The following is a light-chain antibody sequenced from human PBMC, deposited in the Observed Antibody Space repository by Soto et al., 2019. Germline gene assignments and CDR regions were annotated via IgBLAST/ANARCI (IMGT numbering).Light chain of an antibody. J-gene: IGLJ1*01. Sequence: VLPQAPSASGTPGQRVTISCSGSSSNIGSNAVSWYQQLPGTAPKLLIYDNNRRPSGVPDRFSASKSGTSASLAISGLRSEDEADYYCAVWDDSLNGFFAFGTGTKVTVL. CDR1: SSNIGSNA. CDR2: DNN. CDR3: AVWDDSLNGFFA. V-gene: IGLV1-44*01.